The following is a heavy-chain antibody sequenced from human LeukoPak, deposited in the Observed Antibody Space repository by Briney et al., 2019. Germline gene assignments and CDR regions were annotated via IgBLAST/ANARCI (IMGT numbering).Heavy chain of an antibody. Sequence: GGSLRLSCAASGFTFSSYGFHWVRQAPGNGLEWVAYKWDEGKNIRYAESVKGRFTISRDNSKNTVFLQMNRLRAEDTAMYYCAKDLVRGGSSSGSFDSWGLGILVTVSS. V-gene: IGHV3-30*02. CDR2: KWDEGKNI. J-gene: IGHJ4*02. CDR3: AKDLVRGGSSSGSFDS. CDR1: GFTFSSYG. D-gene: IGHD6-6*01.